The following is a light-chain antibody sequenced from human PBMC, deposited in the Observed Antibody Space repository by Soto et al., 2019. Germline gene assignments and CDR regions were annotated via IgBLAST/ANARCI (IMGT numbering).Light chain of an antibody. CDR2: GAS. J-gene: IGKJ5*01. CDR3: QKYNDWPPIT. Sequence: EIVMTQSPATLSVSPGERATLSCRASQSLRSNLAWYQQKPGQAPRLLIYGASTRATGIPARFSGSGSGTEFTLTISSLQSEDFAVYYCQKYNDWPPITFGQGTRLEIK. CDR1: QSLRSN. V-gene: IGKV3-15*01.